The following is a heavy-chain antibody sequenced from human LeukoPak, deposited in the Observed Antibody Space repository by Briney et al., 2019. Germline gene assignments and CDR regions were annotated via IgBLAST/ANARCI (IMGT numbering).Heavy chain of an antibody. V-gene: IGHV4-34*01. CDR3: ARDGIAADGYFDY. CDR1: GGSFSGYF. D-gene: IGHD6-13*01. J-gene: IGHJ4*02. Sequence: PSETLSLTCAVYGGSFSGYFWTWIRQPPGKGLEWIGEINHSGSTDYNPSLKGRVTISVDTSKNQFSLKLSSVTAADTAVYYCARDGIAADGYFDYWGQGTLVTVSS. CDR2: INHSGST.